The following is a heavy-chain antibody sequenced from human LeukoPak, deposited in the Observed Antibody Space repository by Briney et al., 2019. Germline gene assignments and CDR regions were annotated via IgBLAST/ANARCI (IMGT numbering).Heavy chain of an antibody. J-gene: IGHJ4*02. CDR2: IYYSGST. V-gene: IGHV4-31*03. CDR1: GGSISSGGYY. CDR3: ARLRGSIAAAGSDY. D-gene: IGHD6-13*01. Sequence: SETLSLTCTVSGGSISSGGYYWSWIRQHPGKGLEWIGYIYYSGSTYYNPSLKSRVTISVDTSKNQFSLKLSSVTAADTAVYYCARLRGSIAAAGSDYWGQGTLVTVSS.